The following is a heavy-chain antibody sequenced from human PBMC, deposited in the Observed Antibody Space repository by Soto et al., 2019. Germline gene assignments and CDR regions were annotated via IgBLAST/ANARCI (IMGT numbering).Heavy chain of an antibody. Sequence: ASVKASCKASGYTFTSYYMHWVRQAPGQVLEWLGIIIPSGRSTSYAQKFQGRVTMTRDTSTSTVYMELSSLRTGDTAVYYCARDQGAYYDFWSGYFVTPQYYYGMDVWGQGTKVTVYS. CDR3: ARDQGAYYDFWSGYFVTPQYYYGMDV. CDR1: GYTFTSYY. J-gene: IGHJ6*02. CDR2: IIPSGRST. D-gene: IGHD3-3*01. V-gene: IGHV1-46*01.